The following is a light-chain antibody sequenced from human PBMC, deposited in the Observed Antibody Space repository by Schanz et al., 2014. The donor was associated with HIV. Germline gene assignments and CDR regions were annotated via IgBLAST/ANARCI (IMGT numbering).Light chain of an antibody. Sequence: QSALTQPPSASGSPGQSVTISCTGTSSDVGAYNYVSWYQQHPGKAPKLMIYDVSKRPSGVPDRFSGSKSGNTASLTVSGLQAEDEADYFCCSLAASLTRVFGTGTKLTVL. J-gene: IGLJ1*01. CDR2: DVS. CDR1: SSDVGAYNY. CDR3: CSLAASLTRV. V-gene: IGLV2-8*01.